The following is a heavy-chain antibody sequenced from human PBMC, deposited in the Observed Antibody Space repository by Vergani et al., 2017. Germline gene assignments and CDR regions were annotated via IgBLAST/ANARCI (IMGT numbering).Heavy chain of an antibody. D-gene: IGHD2-15*01. J-gene: IGHJ4*02. V-gene: IGHV1-69*13. Sequence: QVQLVQSGAEVKKPGSSVKVSCKASGGTFSTYAISWVRQAPGQGLEWMGRLIPIFGTTNYAQNFQGRVTITADESTSTAYMELSSLRSEDTAVYYCARDRRYWSGGSCYLDYWGQGTLITVSS. CDR1: GGTFSTYA. CDR3: ARDRRYWSGGSCYLDY. CDR2: LIPIFGTT.